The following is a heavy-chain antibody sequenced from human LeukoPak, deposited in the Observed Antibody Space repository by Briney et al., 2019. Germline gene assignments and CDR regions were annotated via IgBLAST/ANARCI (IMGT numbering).Heavy chain of an antibody. CDR3: ATNCGGDLYYFDY. J-gene: IGHJ4*02. CDR2: VDPEDGET. V-gene: IGHV1-69-2*01. D-gene: IGHD2-21*02. CDR1: GYTFTDYY. Sequence: ASVKISCKVSGYTFTDYYMHRVQQAPGKGLEWMGLVDPEDGETIYAEKFQGRVTITADTSTDTAYMELSSLRSEDTAVYYCATNCGGDLYYFDYWGQGTLVTVSS.